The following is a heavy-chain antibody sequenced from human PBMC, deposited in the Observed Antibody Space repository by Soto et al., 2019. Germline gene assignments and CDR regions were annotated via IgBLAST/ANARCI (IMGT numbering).Heavy chain of an antibody. D-gene: IGHD3-22*01. CDR3: AKDFDSSGYYDDAFDI. CDR2: ISGSGGST. J-gene: IGHJ3*02. V-gene: IGHV3-23*01. Sequence: GGSLRLSCAASGFTFSSYAMSWVRQAPGKGLEWVSAISGSGGSTYYADSVKGPFTIARDNSKNTLYLQMNSLRAEDKAVYYCAKDFDSSGYYDDAFDIWGQGTMVTVSS. CDR1: GFTFSSYA.